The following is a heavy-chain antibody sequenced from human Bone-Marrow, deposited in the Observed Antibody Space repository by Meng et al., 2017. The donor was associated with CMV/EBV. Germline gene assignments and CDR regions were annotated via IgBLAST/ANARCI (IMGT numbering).Heavy chain of an antibody. CDR2: MNPNRGNT. J-gene: IGHJ4*02. CDR1: GYTFSYYD. V-gene: IGHV1-8*01. CDR3: ARGRTSPLLWFGETRFDY. D-gene: IGHD3-10*01. Sequence: ASVKVSCKASGYTFSYYDIIWVRQASGQGLEWVGWMNPNRGNTGYAQKFQGRVTMTRNTSISTAYMELSSLRSEDTAVYYCARGRTSPLLWFGETRFDYWGQGTLVTVSS.